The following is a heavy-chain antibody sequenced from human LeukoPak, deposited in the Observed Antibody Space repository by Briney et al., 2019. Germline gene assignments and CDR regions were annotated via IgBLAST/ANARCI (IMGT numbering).Heavy chain of an antibody. CDR2: IYSGGST. J-gene: IGHJ6*03. D-gene: IGHD3-3*01. CDR1: GFTVSSNY. Sequence: GGSLRLSCATSGFTVSSNYMSWVRQAPGKGLEWVSVIYSGGSTYYADSVKGRFTISRDNSKNTLYLQMNSLRAEDTAVYYCAKDLGKYYDFWSGYYYYYYMDVWGKGTTVTVSS. V-gene: IGHV3-66*01. CDR3: AKDLGKYYDFWSGYYYYYYMDV.